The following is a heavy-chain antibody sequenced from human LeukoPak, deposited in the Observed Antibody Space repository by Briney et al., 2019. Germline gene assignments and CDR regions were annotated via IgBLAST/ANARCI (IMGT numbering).Heavy chain of an antibody. D-gene: IGHD3-22*01. CDR1: GLTFSSYW. Sequence: GGSLRLSCAASGLTFSSYWMSWVRQAPGKGLEWGASIKHDEGEKYYVDSLKGRITISRDNAKNSLFLQMNSLRAEDTAVYYCARQGYYDRSGYYSWGQGTLVTVSS. V-gene: IGHV3-7*01. J-gene: IGHJ4*02. CDR2: IKHDEGEK. CDR3: ARQGYYDRSGYYS.